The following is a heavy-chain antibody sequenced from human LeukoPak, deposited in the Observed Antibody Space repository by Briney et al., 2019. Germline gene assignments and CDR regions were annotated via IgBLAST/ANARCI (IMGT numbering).Heavy chain of an antibody. CDR3: ARDSSPDALPYMDA. D-gene: IGHD6-6*01. V-gene: IGHV4-59*01. CDR2: IDDSGNT. CDR1: GGSMKRYY. Sequence: PSETLSLTCLVSGGSMKRYYWTWIRQAPGKGLEWIGNIDDSGNTNYSPSLKSRVTISLDTSKNQFSLRVTSVTAADRGLYFCARDSSPDALPYMDAWGNGTTVTVSS. J-gene: IGHJ6*03.